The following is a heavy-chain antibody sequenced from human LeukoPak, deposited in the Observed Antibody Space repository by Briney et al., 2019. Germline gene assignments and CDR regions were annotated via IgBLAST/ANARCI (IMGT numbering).Heavy chain of an antibody. D-gene: IGHD3-9*01. CDR3: ARATSSEYDIYHFDC. J-gene: IGHJ4*02. CDR2: IWFDGSKK. V-gene: IGHV3-33*01. Sequence: PGGSLRLSCAGSGFTFSNYGMRWVRQAPGKGLEWVAIIWFDGSKKYYADSVKGRFTISRDNSQNTVYLEMNSLRDEDTGVYYCARATSSEYDIYHFDCWGQGALVTVSS. CDR1: GFTFSNYG.